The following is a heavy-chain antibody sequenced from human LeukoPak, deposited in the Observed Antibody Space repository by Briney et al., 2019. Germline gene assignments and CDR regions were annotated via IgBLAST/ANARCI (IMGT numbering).Heavy chain of an antibody. Sequence: PSETLSLTCTVSGGSISSGDYYWSWVRQPPGKGLGWSGYIYYSGGTYSNPSLKSRVTMSVDTSKNQCSLKLSSVTAADTAVYYCARDRGGYGAQQDYWGQGTLVTVSS. CDR1: GGSISSGDYY. CDR2: IYYSGGT. CDR3: ARDRGGYGAQQDY. J-gene: IGHJ4*02. V-gene: IGHV4-30-4*08. D-gene: IGHD3-16*01.